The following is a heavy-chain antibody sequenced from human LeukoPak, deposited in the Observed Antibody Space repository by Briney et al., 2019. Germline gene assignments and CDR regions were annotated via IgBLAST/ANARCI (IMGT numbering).Heavy chain of an antibody. CDR3: ATTHSDAFDI. J-gene: IGHJ3*02. Sequence: GESLKISCQGSGYIFTTYWIVWVRQMPGKGLEWMGIIYPGDSDTRYSPSFQGQVTISADKSISTAYLQWSSLKASDTAMYYCATTHSDAFDIWGQGTMVTVSS. CDR2: IYPGDSDT. CDR1: GYIFTTYW. V-gene: IGHV5-51*01.